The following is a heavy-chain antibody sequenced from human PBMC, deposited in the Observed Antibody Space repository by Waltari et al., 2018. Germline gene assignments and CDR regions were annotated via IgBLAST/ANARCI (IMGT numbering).Heavy chain of an antibody. J-gene: IGHJ4*02. CDR1: GDSISGNYW. V-gene: IGHV4-4*02. CDR2: VHHSGKT. D-gene: IGHD2-2*01. CDR3: AGDRAIGLFFDY. Sequence: QVQLQESGQGLVKPSGTLSLTCAVSGDSISGNYWWGWVRQSPEKGLEWIGQVHHSGKTHYNPSLQSRVAISVDKPKNQFSLNLNSVTAAYTAIYYCAGDRAIGLFFDYWGRGTLVTVSS.